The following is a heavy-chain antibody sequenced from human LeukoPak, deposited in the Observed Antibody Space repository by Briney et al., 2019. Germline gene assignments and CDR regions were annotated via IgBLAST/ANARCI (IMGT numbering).Heavy chain of an antibody. V-gene: IGHV7-4-1*02. CDR2: INTNTGNP. CDR1: GYTFTSYA. CDR3: ASTEIRGYGSGRTFDY. D-gene: IGHD3-10*01. Sequence: ASVKVSCKASGYTFTSYAMNWVRQAPGQGLEWMGWINTNTGNPTYAQGFTGRFVFSLDTSVSTAYLQISSLKAEDTAVYYCASTEIRGYGSGRTFDYWGQGTLVTVSS. J-gene: IGHJ4*02.